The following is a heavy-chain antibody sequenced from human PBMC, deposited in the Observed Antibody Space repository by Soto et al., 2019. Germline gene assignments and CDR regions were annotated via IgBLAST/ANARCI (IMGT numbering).Heavy chain of an antibody. D-gene: IGHD2-15*01. CDR1: GFSVSSNY. J-gene: IGHJ4*02. CDR3: ARDCSGSSCYSSGFDS. CDR2: IYSGVGT. Sequence: PGGSLRLSCAASGFSVSSNYMSWVRQAPGRGLEWVAVIYSGVGTYYADSVKGRFTISRDNSKNTLYLQMNSLRAEDTALYYCARDCSGSSCYSSGFDSWGQGALVTVSS. V-gene: IGHV3-53*01.